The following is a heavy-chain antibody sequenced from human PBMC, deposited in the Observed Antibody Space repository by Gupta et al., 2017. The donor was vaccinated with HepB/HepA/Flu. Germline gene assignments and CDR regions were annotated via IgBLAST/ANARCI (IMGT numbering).Heavy chain of an antibody. Sequence: EVELVESGGGLVQPGRSLRLSCAASGFPFDDYAMHWVRQTPGKGLEWVSGISWNSGKIGYADSVKGRFTISRDNAKNSLYLQMNSLRPEDMALYHCAKDSGYGEPYFYYMDVWGKGTTVTVSS. CDR2: ISWNSGKI. D-gene: IGHD3-16*01. V-gene: IGHV3-9*03. CDR1: GFPFDDYA. CDR3: AKDSGYGEPYFYYMDV. J-gene: IGHJ6*03.